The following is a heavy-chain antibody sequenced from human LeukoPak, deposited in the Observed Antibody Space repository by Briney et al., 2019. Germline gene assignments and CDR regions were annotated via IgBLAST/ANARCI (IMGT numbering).Heavy chain of an antibody. CDR3: ARRSHGSGSPFDY. V-gene: IGHV4-59*01. CDR1: GGSISSYY. D-gene: IGHD3-10*01. CDR2: IYYSGST. Sequence: SETLSLTCTVSGGSISSYYWSWIRQPPGKGLEWIGYIYYSGSTNYNPSLKSRVTISVDTSKNQFSLKLSSVTAADTAVYYCARRSHGSGSPFDYWGQGTLVTVSS. J-gene: IGHJ4*02.